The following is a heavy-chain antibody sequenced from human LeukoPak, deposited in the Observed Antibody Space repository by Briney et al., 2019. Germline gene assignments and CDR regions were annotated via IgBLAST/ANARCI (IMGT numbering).Heavy chain of an antibody. Sequence: SVKVSCKASGGTFSSYAISWVRQAPGQGLEWMGGIIPIFGTANYAQKFQGRVTITADESTSTAYMELSSLRSEDTAVYYCARGRIGESYYYYYGMDVWGQGTTVTVS. J-gene: IGHJ6*02. CDR3: ARGRIGESYYYYYGMDV. D-gene: IGHD1-26*01. V-gene: IGHV1-69*13. CDR1: GGTFSSYA. CDR2: IIPIFGTA.